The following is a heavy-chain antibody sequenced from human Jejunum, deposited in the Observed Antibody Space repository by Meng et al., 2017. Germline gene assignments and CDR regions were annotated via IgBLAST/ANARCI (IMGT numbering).Heavy chain of an antibody. V-gene: IGHV4-4*02. CDR2: IWHSGAS. CDR3: ARGATGTRPSDY. CDR1: GGSITTDW. J-gene: IGHJ4*02. Sequence: QGQLEESGPGLVKPSGTLSLTCAVSGGSITTDWWDWVRQPPGKGLEWIGEIWHSGASNYNPSLRSRVTISVDKSKNQLSLELASLTAADTAVYYCARGATGTRPSDYWGQGTLVTVSS. D-gene: IGHD5-12*01.